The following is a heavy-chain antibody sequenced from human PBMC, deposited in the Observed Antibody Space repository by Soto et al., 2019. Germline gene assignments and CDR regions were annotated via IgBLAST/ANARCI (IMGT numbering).Heavy chain of an antibody. CDR2: INPKSGNT. J-gene: IGHJ4*02. CDR3: VRVYGEIDY. D-gene: IGHD4-17*01. CDR1: GYTFTNYD. Sequence: QVQLVQSGAEVKKPGASVKVSCKASGYTFTNYDINWVRQATRQGLEWMGWINPKSGNTGYAQQFQGRVIMTRSTSISTAYMELSSLRSEDTAVYYCVRVYGEIDYWGQGTLVTVSS. V-gene: IGHV1-8*01.